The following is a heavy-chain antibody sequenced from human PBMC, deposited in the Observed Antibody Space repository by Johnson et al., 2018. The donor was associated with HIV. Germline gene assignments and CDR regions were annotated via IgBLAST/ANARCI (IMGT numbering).Heavy chain of an antibody. J-gene: IGHJ3*02. CDR2: ISYDGSNK. CDR1: GFTFSSYA. D-gene: IGHD1-1*01. CDR3: ATDHAEGCGPRTSARPCNAFDI. Sequence: QVLLVESGGGVVQPGRSLRLSCAASGFTFSSYAMHWVRQAPGKGLEWVAVISYDGSNKYYADSVKGRFTISRDNSKNTLYLQRNSLRAEDTAVYYCATDHAEGCGPRTSARPCNAFDIWGQGTMVTVSS. V-gene: IGHV3-30*04.